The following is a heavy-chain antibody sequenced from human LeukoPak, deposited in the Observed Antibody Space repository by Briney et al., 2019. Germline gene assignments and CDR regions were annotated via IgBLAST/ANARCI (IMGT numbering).Heavy chain of an antibody. CDR1: GGSFSGYY. D-gene: IGHD6-13*01. CDR2: INHSGST. CDR3: ARGLAKGAASGWFDP. Sequence: PWETLSLTCAVYGGSFSGYYWGWIRQPPGKGLEWIGEINHSGSTNYNPSLKSRVTISIDTSKNQFSLKLSSVTAADTAVYYCARGLAKGAASGWFDPWGQGTLVTVSS. J-gene: IGHJ5*02. V-gene: IGHV4-34*01.